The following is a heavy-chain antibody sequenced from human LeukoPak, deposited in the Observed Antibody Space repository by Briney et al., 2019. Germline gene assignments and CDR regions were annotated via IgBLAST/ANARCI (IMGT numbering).Heavy chain of an antibody. V-gene: IGHV7-4-1*02. CDR1: GYTFTSYA. CDR2: INTNTGNP. CDR3: ASPSSGLEFDY. D-gene: IGHD6-19*01. Sequence: ASVKVSCKASGYTFTSYAMNWVRQAPGQGLEWMGWINTNTGNPTYAQGFTGRFVFSLDTSVSTAYLQISSLKAEDIAVYYCASPSSGLEFDYWGQGTLVTVSS. J-gene: IGHJ4*02.